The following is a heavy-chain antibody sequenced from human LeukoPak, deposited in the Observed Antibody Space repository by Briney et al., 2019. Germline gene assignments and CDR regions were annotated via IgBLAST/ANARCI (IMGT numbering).Heavy chain of an antibody. CDR2: ISSNGDST. D-gene: IGHD6-13*01. CDR3: VKQGPYTSSWYFEY. CDR1: GFTSSNYA. Sequence: GGSLRLSGSASGFTSSNYAIHWVRQAPGKGLDYVSVISSNGDSTYYADSVKGRFSISRDNSKSTLYLQMNSLRAEDTAVYYCVKQGPYTSSWYFEYWGLGTLVTVSS. V-gene: IGHV3-64D*06. J-gene: IGHJ4*02.